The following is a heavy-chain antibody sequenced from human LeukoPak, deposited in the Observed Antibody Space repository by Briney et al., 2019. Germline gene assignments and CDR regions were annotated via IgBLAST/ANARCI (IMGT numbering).Heavy chain of an antibody. D-gene: IGHD5-24*01. CDR2: IKSKTDGGTT. V-gene: IGHV3-15*05. J-gene: IGHJ4*02. Sequence: PGGSLRLSCAASGFTFSNAWMSWVRQAPGKGLEWVGRIKSKTDGGTTDYAAPVKGRFTIPRDDSKNTLYLQMNSLRAEDTAVYYCARETPRRGETRDGYRWGQGTLVTVSS. CDR3: ARETPRRGETRDGYR. CDR1: GFTFSNAW.